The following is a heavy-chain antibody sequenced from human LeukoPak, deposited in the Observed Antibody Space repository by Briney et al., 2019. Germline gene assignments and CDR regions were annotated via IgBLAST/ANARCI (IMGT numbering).Heavy chain of an antibody. CDR1: GFTFSSYS. V-gene: IGHV3-21*01. D-gene: IGHD4-17*01. CDR3: ARDRLDYGDYGETLYYYGMDV. Sequence: PGGSLRLSCAASGFTFSSYSMNWVRQAPGKGLEWVSSISSSSSYIYYADSVKGRFTISRDNAKNSLYLQMNSLRAEDTAVYYCARDRLDYGDYGETLYYYGMDVWGQGTTVTVSS. J-gene: IGHJ6*02. CDR2: ISSSSSYI.